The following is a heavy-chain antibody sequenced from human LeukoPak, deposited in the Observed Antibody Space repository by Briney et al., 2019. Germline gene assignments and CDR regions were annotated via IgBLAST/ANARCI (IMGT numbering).Heavy chain of an antibody. V-gene: IGHV3-33*01. CDR2: IWYDGSNK. J-gene: IGHJ6*02. CDR1: GFTFSSYG. Sequence: GGSLRLSCAASGFTFSSYGMHWVRQAPGKGLEWVAVIWYDGSNKYYADSVKGRFTISRDNSKNTLYLQMNSLRAEDTAVYYCARAHCSSTSCYAWGYYYYGMDVWGQGTTVTVSS. D-gene: IGHD2-2*01. CDR3: ARAHCSSTSCYAWGYYYYGMDV.